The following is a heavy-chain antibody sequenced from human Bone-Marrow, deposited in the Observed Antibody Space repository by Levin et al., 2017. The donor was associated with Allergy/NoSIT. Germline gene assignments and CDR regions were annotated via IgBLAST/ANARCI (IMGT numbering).Heavy chain of an antibody. D-gene: IGHD3-3*01. CDR3: AKGNTIFGVGRLDY. CDR1: GFTFSNRA. CDR2: ITGDGVDT. J-gene: IGHJ4*02. V-gene: IGHV3-23*01. Sequence: ASVKVSCAASGFTFSNRAMTWVRQAAGKGLEWVSGITGDGVDTHYADSVKGRFTISRDNSKNTLFLQMNNLRADDTATYFCAKGNTIFGVGRLDYWGRGTLVTVSS.